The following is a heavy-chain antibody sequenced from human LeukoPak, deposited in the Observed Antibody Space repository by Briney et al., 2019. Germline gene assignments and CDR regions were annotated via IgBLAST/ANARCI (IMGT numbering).Heavy chain of an antibody. D-gene: IGHD6-19*01. V-gene: IGHV3-53*01. J-gene: IGHJ5*02. CDR3: ARATAVAGGFDP. CDR1: GFTVSSNY. Sequence: GGSLRLSCAASGFTVSSNYMSWVRQAPGKGLEWVSVIYSGGSTYYADSVKGRFTISRDNSKNTLYLQMNSLRAEDTAVYYCARATAVAGGFDPWGQGTLVTVSS. CDR2: IYSGGST.